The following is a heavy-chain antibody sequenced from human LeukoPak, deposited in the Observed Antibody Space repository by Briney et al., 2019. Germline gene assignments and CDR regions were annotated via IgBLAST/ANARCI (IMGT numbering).Heavy chain of an antibody. CDR3: ARSSGYYLYYFDY. D-gene: IGHD3-22*01. Sequence: SQTLSLTCTVSGGSISSGSYYWSWIRQPAGKGLEWIGRIYTSGSTNYNPSLKSRVTISVVTSKNQFSLKLSSVTAADTAVYYCARSSGYYLYYFDYWGQGTLVTVSS. CDR2: IYTSGST. CDR1: GGSISSGSYY. J-gene: IGHJ4*02. V-gene: IGHV4-61*02.